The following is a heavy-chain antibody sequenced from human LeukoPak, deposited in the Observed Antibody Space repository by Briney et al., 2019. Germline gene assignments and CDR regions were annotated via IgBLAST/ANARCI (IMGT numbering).Heavy chain of an antibody. CDR3: AREYSGSYYD. Sequence: SETLSLTCTVSGSSISSYYWSWIRQPPGKGLEWIGYIYYSGSTYYNPSLKSRVTISVDTSKNQFSLKLSSVTAADTAVYYCAREYSGSYYDWGQGTLVTVSS. J-gene: IGHJ4*02. V-gene: IGHV4-59*12. CDR2: IYYSGST. CDR1: GSSISSYY. D-gene: IGHD1-26*01.